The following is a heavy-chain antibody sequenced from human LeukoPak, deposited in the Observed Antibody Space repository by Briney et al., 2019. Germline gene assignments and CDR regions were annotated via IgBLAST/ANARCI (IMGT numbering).Heavy chain of an antibody. V-gene: IGHV5-51*01. CDR3: ARYGSGSKYGMDV. D-gene: IGHD3-10*01. CDR1: GYSFTSYW. CDR2: IYPGDSDT. Sequence: GESLKISCKGSGYSFTSYWIGWVRQMPGKGLEWMGIIYPGDSDTRYSPSFQGQVTISADKSISTAYLQWNRLKASDSAMYYCARYGSGSKYGMDVWGQGTTVTVSS. J-gene: IGHJ6*02.